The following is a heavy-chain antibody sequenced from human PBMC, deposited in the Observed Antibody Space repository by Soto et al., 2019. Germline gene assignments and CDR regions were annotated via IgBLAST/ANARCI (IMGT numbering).Heavy chain of an antibody. D-gene: IGHD1-26*01. Sequence: QVQLVQSGPEVKKPGASVKVSCKASGYTFTSYGFSWVRQAPGQVLEWMGWISAHNGDTIYAQKFQDRITMTTDTSTNTAYLELRSLKSGDTAVFYCARSSGTYPPSRYYYGLDVWGQGTTVTVSS. J-gene: IGHJ6*02. V-gene: IGHV1-18*01. CDR1: GYTFTSYG. CDR3: ARSSGTYPPSRYYYGLDV. CDR2: ISAHNGDT.